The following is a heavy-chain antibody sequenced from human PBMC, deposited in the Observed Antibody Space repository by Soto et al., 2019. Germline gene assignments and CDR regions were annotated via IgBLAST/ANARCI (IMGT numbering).Heavy chain of an antibody. Sequence: SETLSLTCNVSGFYSSSGFYWGWVRHPPGKGLEWIGAIYHSGTTYFNPSLKSRDTMAIDTSKNQCSLSLASVAAADTAMDXCARGRNAQDYWGQGTLVTVSS. CDR2: IYHSGTT. J-gene: IGHJ4*01. D-gene: IGHD1-1*01. V-gene: IGHV4-38-2*02. CDR1: GFYSSSGFY. CDR3: ARGRNAQDY.